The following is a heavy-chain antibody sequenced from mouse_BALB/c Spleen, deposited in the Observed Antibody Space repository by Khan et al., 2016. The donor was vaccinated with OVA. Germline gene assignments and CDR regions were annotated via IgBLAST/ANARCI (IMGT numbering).Heavy chain of an antibody. Sequence: EVELVESGGGLVQPGGSLKLSCATSGFTFSDYYMYWVRQTPEKRLEWVAYISNGGGRTYYPDTVKGRFTISRDNAKNTLYLQMSRLKSEDTAMYYCERHGYGKGDAMDYWGKGTSVTVSS. J-gene: IGHJ4*01. CDR2: ISNGGGRT. CDR3: ERHGYGKGDAMDY. CDR1: GFTFSDYY. D-gene: IGHD2-10*02. V-gene: IGHV5-12*02.